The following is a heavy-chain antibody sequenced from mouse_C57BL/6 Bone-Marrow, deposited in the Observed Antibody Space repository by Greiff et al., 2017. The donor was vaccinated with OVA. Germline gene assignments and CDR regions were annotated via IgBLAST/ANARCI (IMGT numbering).Heavy chain of an antibody. Sequence: DVKLVESGGGLVKPGGSLKLSCAASGFTFSSYTMSWVRQTPEKRLEWVATISGGGGNTYYPDSVKGRFTISRDNAKNTLYLQMSSLRSEDTALYYCARPHYYGSNAMDYWGQGTSVTVSS. V-gene: IGHV5-9*01. CDR2: ISGGGGNT. CDR3: ARPHYYGSNAMDY. D-gene: IGHD1-1*01. J-gene: IGHJ4*01. CDR1: GFTFSSYT.